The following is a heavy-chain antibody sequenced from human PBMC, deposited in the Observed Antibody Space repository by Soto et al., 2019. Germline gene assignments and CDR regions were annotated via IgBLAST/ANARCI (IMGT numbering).Heavy chain of an antibody. CDR1: GFTFSSYW. V-gene: IGHV3-7*01. Sequence: EVQLVESGGGLVQPGGSLRLSCAASGFTFSSYWMSWVRQAPGKGLEWVANIKQEGSEKYYVDSVKGRFTISRENVKNSLYLQMNSLRAEDTAVYYCARVLTGAFDYWGQGTLVTVSS. CDR3: ARVLTGAFDY. CDR2: IKQEGSEK. D-gene: IGHD3-9*01. J-gene: IGHJ4*02.